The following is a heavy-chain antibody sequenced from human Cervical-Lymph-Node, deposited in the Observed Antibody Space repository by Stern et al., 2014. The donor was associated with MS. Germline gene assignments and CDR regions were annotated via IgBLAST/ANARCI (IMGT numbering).Heavy chain of an antibody. CDR2: ISWNSGSI. CDR1: GFTFDDYA. J-gene: IGHJ6*02. D-gene: IGHD2-2*01. V-gene: IGHV3-9*01. CDR3: AKDIRGGGYCSSTSCLTYYYYGMDV. Sequence: EVQLVESGGGLVQPGRSLRLSCAASGFTFDDYAMHWVRQAPGKGLEWVSGISWNSGSIGYAESVKGRFTISRDNAKNSLYLQMNSLRAEDTALYYCAKDIRGGGYCSSTSCLTYYYYGMDVWGQGTTVTVSS.